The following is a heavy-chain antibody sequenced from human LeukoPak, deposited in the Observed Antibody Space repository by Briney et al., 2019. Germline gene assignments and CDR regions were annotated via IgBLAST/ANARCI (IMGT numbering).Heavy chain of an antibody. Sequence: HPGGSLRLSCAASGFTFDDYDMSWVRQAPGKGLEWVSYISSSGSTIYYADSVKGRFTISRDNAKNSLYLQMNSLRAEDTAVYYCAAGAIFGVVTWFDPWGQGTLVTVSS. D-gene: IGHD3-3*01. J-gene: IGHJ5*02. CDR2: ISSSGSTI. CDR3: AAGAIFGVVTWFDP. CDR1: GFTFDDYD. V-gene: IGHV3-48*03.